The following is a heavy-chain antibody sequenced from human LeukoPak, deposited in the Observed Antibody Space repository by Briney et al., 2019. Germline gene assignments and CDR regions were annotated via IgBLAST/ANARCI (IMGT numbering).Heavy chain of an antibody. V-gene: IGHV4-30-4*08. D-gene: IGHD2-2*01. Sequence: SETLSPTCTVSGGSISSGDYYWSWIRQPPGKGLEWIGYIYYSGSTYYNPSLKSRVTISVDTSKNQFSLKLSSVTAADTAVYYCARTSSEGYCSSTSCEHAFDYWGQGTLVTVSS. CDR3: ARTSSEGYCSSTSCEHAFDY. J-gene: IGHJ4*02. CDR1: GGSISSGDYY. CDR2: IYYSGST.